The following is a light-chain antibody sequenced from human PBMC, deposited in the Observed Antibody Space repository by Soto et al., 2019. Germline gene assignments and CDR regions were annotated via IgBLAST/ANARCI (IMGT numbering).Light chain of an antibody. J-gene: IGKJ5*01. CDR1: QSVSSY. Sequence: EIVLTQSPVTLSLSPGERATLSCRASQSVSSYLAWYQQKPGQAPRLLIYDASNRATGIPARFSGGGSGTDFTLTIDNLEPEDFAIYYCQQRSNWPPIPFGQRRLPEIK. CDR3: QQRSNWPPIP. V-gene: IGKV3-11*01. CDR2: DAS.